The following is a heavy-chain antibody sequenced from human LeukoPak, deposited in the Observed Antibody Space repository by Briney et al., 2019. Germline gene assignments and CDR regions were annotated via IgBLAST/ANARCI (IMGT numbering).Heavy chain of an antibody. CDR3: AKHRGYSYDRDALDI. CDR2: VIYDGTDK. CDR1: GFTFSSYG. J-gene: IGHJ3*02. D-gene: IGHD5-18*01. Sequence: GSLRLSCAASGFTFSSYGMHWVRQAPGKGLEWVAVVIYDGTDKKYADSVKGRFTISRDNSMNTLHLEMNSLRNEDTAMYYCAKHRGYSYDRDALDIWGQGTMVTVSS. V-gene: IGHV3-30*18.